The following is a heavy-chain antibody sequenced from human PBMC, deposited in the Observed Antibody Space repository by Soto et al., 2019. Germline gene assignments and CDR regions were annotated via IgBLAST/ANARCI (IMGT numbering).Heavy chain of an antibody. CDR2: IDPSDSYT. J-gene: IGHJ6*02. D-gene: IGHD6-6*01. CDR1: GYSFTSYW. V-gene: IGHV5-10-1*01. CDR3: ARGGAARHYGMDV. Sequence: GESLKISCKGSGYSFTSYWISWVRQMPGKGLEWMGRIDPSDSYTNYSPTFQGHVTISADKSISTAYLQWSSLKASDTAMYYCARGGAARHYGMDVCGQGTEGTVSS.